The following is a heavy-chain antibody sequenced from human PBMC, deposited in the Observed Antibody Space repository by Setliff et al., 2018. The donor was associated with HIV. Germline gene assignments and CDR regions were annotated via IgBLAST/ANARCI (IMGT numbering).Heavy chain of an antibody. J-gene: IGHJ4*02. Sequence: RLSCAASGITFSSYWMSWVRQAPGKGLEWVANIKQDESEKFYVDSVKGRFTISRDNAKKSLYLQMNSLRAEDTAVYFCATSSIAFDSWGQGTLVTVSS. V-gene: IGHV3-7*01. D-gene: IGHD6-6*01. CDR3: ATSSIAFDS. CDR1: GITFSSYW. CDR2: IKQDESEK.